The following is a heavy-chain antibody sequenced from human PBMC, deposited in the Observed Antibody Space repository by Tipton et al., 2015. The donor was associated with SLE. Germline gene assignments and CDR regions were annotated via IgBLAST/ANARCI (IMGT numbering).Heavy chain of an antibody. CDR2: IYHSGSA. V-gene: IGHV4-30-2*01. Sequence: TLSLTCAVSGASMSSDYYSWTWIRQPPGKGLEWIGYIYHSGSAYYNPSLKSRLTISVDRSKNQFSLRLSSVTAADTAVYYCASFRGTCGGGGCSRGDDAYDIWGQGTMVAVSS. CDR1: GASMSSDYYS. D-gene: IGHD2-15*01. J-gene: IGHJ3*02. CDR3: ASFRGTCGGGGCSRGDDAYDI.